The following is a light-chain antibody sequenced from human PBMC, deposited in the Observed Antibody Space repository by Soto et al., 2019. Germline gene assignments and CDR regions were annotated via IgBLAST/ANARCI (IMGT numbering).Light chain of an antibody. V-gene: IGKV1-5*03. CDR3: QQYNSYFFT. CDR1: ETINGW. Sequence: DIQMTQSPSTLSASVGDRVNITCRASETINGWLAWYQQKPGKAPKLLISRASDLQTGVPTRFSGSGSGTELTLTISSLQTDDFATYYCQQYNSYFFTFGPGTKVDVK. CDR2: RAS. J-gene: IGKJ3*01.